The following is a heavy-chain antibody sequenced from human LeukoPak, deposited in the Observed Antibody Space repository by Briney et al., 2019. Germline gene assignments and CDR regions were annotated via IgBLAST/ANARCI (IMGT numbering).Heavy chain of an antibody. CDR3: ARVEGHGDYLP. J-gene: IGHJ5*02. CDR1: GGTFSSYA. V-gene: IGHV1-69*04. Sequence: SVKVSCKASGGTFSSYAISWVRQAPGQGLEWMGRIIPILGIANYAQKFQGRVTITADKSTSTAYMELSSLRSEDTAVYYCARVEGHGDYLPWGQGTLVTVSS. D-gene: IGHD4-17*01. CDR2: IIPILGIA.